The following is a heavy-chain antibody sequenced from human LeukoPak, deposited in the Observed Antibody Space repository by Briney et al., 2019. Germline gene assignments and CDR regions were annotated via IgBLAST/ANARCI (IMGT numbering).Heavy chain of an antibody. J-gene: IGHJ6*03. CDR2: INWNGGST. D-gene: IGHD6-6*01. V-gene: IGHV3-20*04. CDR3: ARDRIAARPNLEGCYYYMDV. CDR1: GFTFDDYG. Sequence: GGSLRLSCSASGFTFDDYGISWVRQAPGKGLEWVSGINWNGGSTGYADSVKGRFTISRDNAKNSLYLQMNSLRAEDTALYYCARDRIAARPNLEGCYYYMDVWGKGTTVTVSS.